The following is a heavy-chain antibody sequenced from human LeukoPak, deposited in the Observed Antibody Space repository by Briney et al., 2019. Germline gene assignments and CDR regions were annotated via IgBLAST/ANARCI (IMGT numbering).Heavy chain of an antibody. V-gene: IGHV3-9*01. D-gene: IGHD2/OR15-2a*01. CDR2: ISWNSGNI. CDR1: GFTFDDYA. CDR3: AKDAYGGATFFYYMDV. Sequence: GGSLRLSCAGSGFTFDDYAMHWVRQTPGKGLEWVSGISWNSGNIAYADFVGGRFTISRDNAKNSLSLQMNSLSDEDTAVYYYAKDAYGGATFFYYMDVWGKGTTVTVSS. J-gene: IGHJ6*03.